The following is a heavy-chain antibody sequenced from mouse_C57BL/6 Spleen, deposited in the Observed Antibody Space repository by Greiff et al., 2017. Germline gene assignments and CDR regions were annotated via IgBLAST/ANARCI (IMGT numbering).Heavy chain of an antibody. CDR1: GYTFTDYY. Sequence: EVQLQRSGPELVKPGASVKISCKASGYTFTDYYMNWVKQSHGKSLEWIGDINPNNGGTSYNQKFKGKATLTVDKSSSTAYMELRSLTSEDSAVYYCALIYYYGSSYPLDYWGQGTTLTVSS. J-gene: IGHJ2*01. CDR2: INPNNGGT. D-gene: IGHD1-1*01. CDR3: ALIYYYGSSYPLDY. V-gene: IGHV1-26*01.